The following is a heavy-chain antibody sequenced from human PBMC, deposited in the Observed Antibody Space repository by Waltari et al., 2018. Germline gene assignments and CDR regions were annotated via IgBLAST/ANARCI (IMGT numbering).Heavy chain of an antibody. CDR3: ARLHEPPWLLGDN. CDR2: IYYSGST. Sequence: WIGSIYYSGSTYYNPSLKSRVTISVDTSKNQFSLKLSSVTAADTAVYYCARLHEPPWLLGDNWGQGTTVTVSS. J-gene: IGHJ6*02. V-gene: IGHV4-39*01. D-gene: IGHD5-12*01.